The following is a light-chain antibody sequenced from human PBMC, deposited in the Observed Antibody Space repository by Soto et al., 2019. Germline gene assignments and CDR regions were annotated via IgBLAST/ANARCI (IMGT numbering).Light chain of an antibody. V-gene: IGKV3-20*01. CDR1: QSVSSSY. CDR3: QQYGSSPLT. CDR2: GAS. Sequence: EIVVTQSPGTLSLSPGERATLSCRASQSVSSSYLAWYQQKPGQAPRLLIYGASSRATGIPDRFSGSGSGTDFTLTISRLEPEDFVVYFCQQYGSSPLTFGGGTKVEIK. J-gene: IGKJ4*01.